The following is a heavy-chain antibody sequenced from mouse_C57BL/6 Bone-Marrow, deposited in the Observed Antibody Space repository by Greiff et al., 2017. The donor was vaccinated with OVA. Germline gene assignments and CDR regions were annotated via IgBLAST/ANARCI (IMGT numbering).Heavy chain of an antibody. D-gene: IGHD2-4*01. CDR1: GFSLTRYG. Sequence: QVQLQQSGPGLVQPSQSLSITCTVSGFSLTRYGVHWVRQSPGKGLEWLGVICSGGSTDYNAAFISRLSISKDNSKSHVCLKMNSLQADDTAIYYCARGGITTKKKSWFAYWGQGTLVTVSA. CDR2: ICSGGST. J-gene: IGHJ3*01. V-gene: IGHV2-2*01. CDR3: ARGGITTKKKSWFAY.